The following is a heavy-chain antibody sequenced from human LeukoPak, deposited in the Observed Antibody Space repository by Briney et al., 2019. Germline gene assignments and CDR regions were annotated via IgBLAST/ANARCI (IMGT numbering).Heavy chain of an antibody. CDR3: ARSTVVIAAVLFDY. V-gene: IGHV3-30-3*01. Sequence: GGSLRLSCAASGFTFSTYAMHWVRQAPGKGQEWVAFLSYDGSNKYYADSVKGRFTISRDTSKNTLYLQMNSLRPEDTAVYYCARSTVVIAAVLFDYWGQGTLVTVSS. D-gene: IGHD2-15*01. CDR2: LSYDGSNK. J-gene: IGHJ4*02. CDR1: GFTFSTYA.